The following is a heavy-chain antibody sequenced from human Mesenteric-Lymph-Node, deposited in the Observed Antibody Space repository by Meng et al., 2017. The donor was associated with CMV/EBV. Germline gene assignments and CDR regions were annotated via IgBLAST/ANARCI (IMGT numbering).Heavy chain of an antibody. J-gene: IGHJ4*02. V-gene: IGHV4-31*02. D-gene: IGHD3-10*01. Sequence: GCISSGGYYWSWIRQHPGKGLEWIGYMYYSGSTYYNPSLESRVSISVDTSKNQFSLKLSSVTAADTAVYYCARGRTNFDYWGQGTLVTVSS. CDR2: MYYSGST. CDR3: ARGRTNFDY. CDR1: GCISSGGYY.